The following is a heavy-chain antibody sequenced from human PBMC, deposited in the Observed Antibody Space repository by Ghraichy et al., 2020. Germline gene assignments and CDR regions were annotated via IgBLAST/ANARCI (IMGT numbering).Heavy chain of an antibody. CDR1: GGSISSYY. Sequence: SETLSLTCTVSGGSISSYYWSWIRQPPGKGLEWIGYIYYSGSTNYNPSLKSRVTISVDTSKNQFSLKLSSVTAADTAVYYCARGGSSWGNWFDPWGQGTLVTVSS. CDR3: ARGGSSWGNWFDP. CDR2: IYYSGST. V-gene: IGHV4-59*01. D-gene: IGHD6-13*01. J-gene: IGHJ5*02.